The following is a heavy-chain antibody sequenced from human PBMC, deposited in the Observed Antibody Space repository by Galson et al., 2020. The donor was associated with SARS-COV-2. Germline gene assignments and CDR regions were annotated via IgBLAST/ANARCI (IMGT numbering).Heavy chain of an antibody. CDR3: SSDLYTGYGRNF. V-gene: IGHV4-4*07. CDR1: GGSISSYY. J-gene: IGHJ4*02. CDR2: IYSSGTT. Sequence: SETLSLTCTVSGGSISSYYWSWIRQPAGKGLEWIGRIYSSGTTNYNPSLKSRLTMSIDTSKSQFSLKLSSVTAADTAVYYCSSDLYTGYGRNFWGRGTLVTVSS. D-gene: IGHD5-12*01.